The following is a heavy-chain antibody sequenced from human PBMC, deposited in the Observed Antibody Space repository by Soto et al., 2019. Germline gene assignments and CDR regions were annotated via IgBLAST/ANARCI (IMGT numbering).Heavy chain of an antibody. CDR3: ARCYYGSGSYYSKYNWFDP. Sequence: KPSETLSLTCAVYGGSFSGYYCSWIRQPPWKGLEWIGEINHSGSTNYNPSLKSRVTISVDTSKNQFSLKLSAVTAADTAVYYCARCYYGSGSYYSKYNWFDPWGQGTLVTVSS. CDR1: GGSFSGYY. J-gene: IGHJ5*02. D-gene: IGHD3-10*01. CDR2: INHSGST. V-gene: IGHV4-34*01.